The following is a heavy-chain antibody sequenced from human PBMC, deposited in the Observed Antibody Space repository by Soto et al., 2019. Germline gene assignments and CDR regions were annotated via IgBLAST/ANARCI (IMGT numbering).Heavy chain of an antibody. CDR2: MHYSGNT. V-gene: IGHV4-59*01. J-gene: IGHJ4*02. CDR3: ARSIDSSGYYFSNC. Sequence: SGTLYLPCPVSGCPISSYYWSWIRQSPGKGLEWIGYMHYSGNTNYNPSLKSRVSTSLGTSRNQFSLKLSAVAAADTAVYYCARSIDSSGYYFSNCWGRGTLVSVSS. D-gene: IGHD3-22*01. CDR1: GCPISSYY.